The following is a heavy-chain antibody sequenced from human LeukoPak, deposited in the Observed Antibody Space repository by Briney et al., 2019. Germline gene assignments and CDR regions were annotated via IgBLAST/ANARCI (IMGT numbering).Heavy chain of an antibody. J-gene: IGHJ4*02. CDR3: ARGQEAADY. CDR1: GGSISGYY. CDR2: IYDSGTT. D-gene: IGHD6-13*01. Sequence: SETLSLTCTVSGGSISGYYWTWIRQPPGKGLEWIGYIYDSGTTNYNPSLKRRVTISVDTSKNQFSLRLTSLTSADTAVYYCARGQEAADYWGQGILVIVSS. V-gene: IGHV4-59*12.